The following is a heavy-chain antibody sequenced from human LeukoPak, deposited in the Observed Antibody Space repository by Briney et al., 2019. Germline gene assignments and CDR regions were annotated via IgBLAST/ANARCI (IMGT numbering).Heavy chain of an antibody. CDR1: GFTFSDYY. Sequence: PGGSLRLSCAASGFTFSDYYMTWIRQAPGKGLEWVSYISSSGITIYYADSVKGRFTISRDNSKNTLYLQMNSLRAEDTAVYYCARRAGAYSHPYDYWGQGTLVTVSS. J-gene: IGHJ4*02. CDR2: ISSSGITI. D-gene: IGHD4/OR15-4a*01. V-gene: IGHV3-11*01. CDR3: ARRAGAYSHPYDY.